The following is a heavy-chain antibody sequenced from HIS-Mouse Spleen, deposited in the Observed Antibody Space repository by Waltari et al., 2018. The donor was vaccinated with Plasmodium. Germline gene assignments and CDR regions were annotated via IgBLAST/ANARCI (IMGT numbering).Heavy chain of an antibody. J-gene: IGHJ4*02. CDR2: IYYSGST. V-gene: IGHV4-39*07. CDR1: GGSISSSSYS. D-gene: IGHD1-7*01. CDR3: ARDRITGTSYFDY. Sequence: QLQLQESGPGLVKPSETLSLICTVSGGSISSSSYSRGWIRQPPGKGLEWIGSIYYSGSTYYNPSLKSRVTISVDTSKNQFSLKLSSVTAADTAVYYCARDRITGTSYFDYWGQGTLVTVSS.